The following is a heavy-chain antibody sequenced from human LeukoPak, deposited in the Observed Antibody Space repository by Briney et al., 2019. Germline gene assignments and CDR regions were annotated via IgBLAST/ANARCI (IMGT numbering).Heavy chain of an antibody. Sequence: SETLSLTCNVSGGSISSGGYYWSWIRQPPGKGLEWIGYIYHSGSTYYNPSLKSRVTISVDRSKNQFSLKLSSVTAADTAVYYCARARDTLSYYMDVWGKGTTVTVSS. CDR2: IYHSGST. D-gene: IGHD3-16*01. CDR3: ARARDTLSYYMDV. J-gene: IGHJ6*03. CDR1: GGSISSGGYY. V-gene: IGHV4-30-2*01.